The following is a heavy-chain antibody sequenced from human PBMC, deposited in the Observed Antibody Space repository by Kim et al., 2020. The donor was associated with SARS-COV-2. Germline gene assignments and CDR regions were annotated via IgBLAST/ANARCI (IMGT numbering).Heavy chain of an antibody. D-gene: IGHD6-19*01. Sequence: GGSLRLSCAASGFTFSNFWMHWVRQAPGKGLVWVSRINSDGSSTSYADSVNGRFTISRDNAKNTLSLQMNSLRAEDTAVYYCVKDAATAVAGRLFDYWGQGTLVTVSS. CDR1: GFTFSNFW. CDR3: VKDAATAVAGRLFDY. V-gene: IGHV3-74*01. J-gene: IGHJ4*02. CDR2: INSDGSST.